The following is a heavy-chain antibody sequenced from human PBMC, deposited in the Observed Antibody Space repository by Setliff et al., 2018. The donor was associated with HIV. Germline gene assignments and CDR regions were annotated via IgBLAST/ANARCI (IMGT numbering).Heavy chain of an antibody. V-gene: IGHV4-59*01. Sequence: PSETLSLTCAVSGASDINNYFWSWIRQSPGRGLEWIGYIYYSGETNYNPSLKSRVTFSVDTSKNQFSLKLSSVTAADSAVYYCARDYYNFQDMWGQGTMVTVSS. CDR3: ARDYYNFQDM. J-gene: IGHJ3*02. D-gene: IGHD3-3*01. CDR2: IYYSGET. CDR1: GASDINNYF.